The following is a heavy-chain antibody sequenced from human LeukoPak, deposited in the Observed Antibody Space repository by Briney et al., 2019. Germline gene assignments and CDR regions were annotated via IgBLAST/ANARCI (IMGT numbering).Heavy chain of an antibody. Sequence: SETLSLTCAVYGGSFSGYYWSWIRQPPGKGLEWIGEINHSGSTSYNPSLKSRVTISVDTSKNQFSLKLSSVTAADTAVYYCARQWFGEHGVDYWGQGTLVTVSS. V-gene: IGHV4-34*01. CDR3: ARQWFGEHGVDY. CDR1: GGSFSGYY. CDR2: INHSGST. J-gene: IGHJ4*02. D-gene: IGHD3-10*01.